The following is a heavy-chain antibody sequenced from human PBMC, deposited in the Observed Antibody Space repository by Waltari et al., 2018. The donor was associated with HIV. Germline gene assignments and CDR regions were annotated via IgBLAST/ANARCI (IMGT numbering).Heavy chain of an antibody. CDR2: FYSSGSV. Sequence: QESGPSLVKPSETLSPICDVYYDPPKGYYWNWIRQAPGKEFEWIGYFYSSGSVNYNPSFTSRVTMSMDLSRKQFSLRLTSVTAADTATYYCARGKTGYSYLDSWGQGTLVTVSS. CDR1: YDPPKGYY. J-gene: IGHJ4*02. CDR3: ARGKTGYSYLDS. V-gene: IGHV4-59*01. D-gene: IGHD2-15*01.